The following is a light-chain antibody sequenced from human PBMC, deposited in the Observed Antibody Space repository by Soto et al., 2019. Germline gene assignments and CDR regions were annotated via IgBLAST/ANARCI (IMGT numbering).Light chain of an antibody. CDR2: VNS. Sequence: QSVLTQPPSVSGAPGQRVTISCTGSSSNIGAGYDVHWYQQLPGTAPKLLIYVNSNRPSGVPDRFSGSKSGTSASLAITWLQAEDETDYYCQSYDSSLSGWVFGGGTKLTVL. CDR1: SSNIGAGYD. J-gene: IGLJ3*02. CDR3: QSYDSSLSGWV. V-gene: IGLV1-40*01.